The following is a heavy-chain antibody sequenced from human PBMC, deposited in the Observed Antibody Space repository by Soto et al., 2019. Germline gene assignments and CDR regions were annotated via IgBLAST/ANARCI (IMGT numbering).Heavy chain of an antibody. CDR2: IYSSGST. CDR1: GGSISYYY. J-gene: IGHJ4*02. Sequence: QVQLQESGPGLVKPSETLSLACTVSGGSISYYYWSWIRQPPGKGLQWIGYIYSSGSTNYNPSLTVRVTISVDTSKNQFSLTLSSVTAADTAVYYCARQRRDFDYWGQGSLVTVSS. CDR3: ARQRRDFDY. V-gene: IGHV4-59*08.